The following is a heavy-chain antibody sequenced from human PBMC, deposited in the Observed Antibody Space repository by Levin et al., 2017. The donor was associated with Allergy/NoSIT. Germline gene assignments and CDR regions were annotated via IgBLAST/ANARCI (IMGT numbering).Heavy chain of an antibody. D-gene: IGHD2-2*03. CDR2: IYYSGST. J-gene: IGHJ4*02. Sequence: NASETLSLTCTVSGGSISGGGYHWTWIRQHPEKGLEWIGYIYYSGSTFYNPSLKSRLMISVDTSKNQFSLNVSPVTAADTAVYYCAREDGSTFDFWGQGALVTVAS. CDR3: AREDGSTFDF. V-gene: IGHV4-31*03. CDR1: GGSISGGGYH.